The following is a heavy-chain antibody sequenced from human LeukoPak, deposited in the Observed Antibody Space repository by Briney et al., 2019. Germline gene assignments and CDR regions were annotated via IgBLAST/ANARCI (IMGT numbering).Heavy chain of an antibody. V-gene: IGHV3-30*03. CDR2: ISYDGSNK. D-gene: IGHD3-3*01. Sequence: GGSLRLSCAASGFTFSSYSMKWARQAPGKGLEWVAVISYDGSNKYYADSVKGRFTISRDNSKNTLYLQMNSLRAEDTAVYYCASWDRSITIFGVALDYWGQGTLVTVSS. CDR3: ASWDRSITIFGVALDY. CDR1: GFTFSSYS. J-gene: IGHJ4*02.